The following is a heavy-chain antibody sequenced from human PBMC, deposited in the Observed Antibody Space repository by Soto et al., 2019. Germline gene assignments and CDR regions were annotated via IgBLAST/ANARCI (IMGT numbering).Heavy chain of an antibody. Sequence: QVQLVQSGAEVKKPGASVKVSCKASGYTFTRYDINWVRQATGQGLEWMGWMNPNSGNTGYAHKFQGRVTMTRNTSISTAYMELTSLSSDVTAVYYCARSVEWLAGFDDWGQGTLVTVSS. CDR2: MNPNSGNT. CDR1: GYTFTRYD. D-gene: IGHD6-19*01. J-gene: IGHJ4*02. CDR3: ARSVEWLAGFDD. V-gene: IGHV1-8*01.